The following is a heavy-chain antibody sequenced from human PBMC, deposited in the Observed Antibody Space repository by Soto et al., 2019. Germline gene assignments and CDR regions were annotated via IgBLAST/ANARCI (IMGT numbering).Heavy chain of an antibody. CDR1: GFDFSSHD. J-gene: IGHJ4*02. CDR2: INRRGVT. V-gene: IGHV3-48*03. D-gene: IGHD3-16*01. CDR3: ARDADEINSYYIDF. Sequence: EVQMLEFGGGLVQPGGSLRLSCAASGFDFSSHDMNWVRRAPGKGLEWIAYINRRGVTHYADSVEGRFSISRDKAQSALFLQLLSLRDEDTAVYYCARDADEINSYYIDFWGQGVLVTVS.